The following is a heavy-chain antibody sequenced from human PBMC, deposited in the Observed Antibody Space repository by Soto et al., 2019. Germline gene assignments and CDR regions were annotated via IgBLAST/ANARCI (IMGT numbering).Heavy chain of an antibody. CDR1: GYPFSSYG. CDR3: ARLVVAGSPLDY. J-gene: IGHJ4*02. CDR2: TSAFYGNS. V-gene: IGHV1-18*04. Sequence: QVHLVQSAAEVKKPGASVTVSCKASGYPFSSYGITWVRQAPGQGFEWMGCTSAFYGNSTYSEKFQGRVTMTIDTSTSTAYMDLTSLKSDDTAVYYCARLVVAGSPLDYWGQGTLVTVSS. D-gene: IGHD2-15*01.